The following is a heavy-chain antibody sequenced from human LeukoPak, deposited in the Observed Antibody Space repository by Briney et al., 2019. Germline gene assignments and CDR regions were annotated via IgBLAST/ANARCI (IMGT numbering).Heavy chain of an antibody. V-gene: IGHV3-13*01. CDR2: IDTTGDA. CDR3: ARGCDSSSCYYY. D-gene: IGHD2-2*01. J-gene: IGHJ4*02. Sequence: GGSLRLSCAGSGFTFSSYDMHWVRQAPGKGLEWVSGIDTTGDAYYSGSVKGRFTISRENAKNSLFLQMNSMRDGDTAVYYCARGCDSSSCYYYWGQGTLVTVSS. CDR1: GFTFSSYD.